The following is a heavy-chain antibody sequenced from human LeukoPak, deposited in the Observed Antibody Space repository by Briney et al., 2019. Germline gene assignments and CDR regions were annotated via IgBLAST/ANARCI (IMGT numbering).Heavy chain of an antibody. CDR2: INPNSGGT. CDR1: GYTFTGYY. CDR3: ARGARLQYQLLYTWFDP. Sequence: ASVKVSCKASGYTFTGYYMHWVRQAPGQGLEWMGRINPNSGGTNYAQKFQGRVTMTRDTSISTAYMELSRLRSVDTAVYYCARGARLQYQLLYTWFDPWGQGTLVTVSS. J-gene: IGHJ5*02. D-gene: IGHD2-2*01. V-gene: IGHV1-2*06.